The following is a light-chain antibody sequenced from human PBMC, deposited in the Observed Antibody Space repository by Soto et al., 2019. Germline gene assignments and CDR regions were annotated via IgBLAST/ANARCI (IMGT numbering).Light chain of an antibody. CDR2: GAS. Sequence: EIVMTQSPATLSVSPGERATLSCRASQSVSSNLAWYQQKPGQAPRLLIYGASTRATGIPDRFSGSGSGTEFTLTIGSLQSEDFAVYYCQQYHDWPRTFGQGTKVEIK. CDR1: QSVSSN. V-gene: IGKV3-15*01. J-gene: IGKJ1*01. CDR3: QQYHDWPRT.